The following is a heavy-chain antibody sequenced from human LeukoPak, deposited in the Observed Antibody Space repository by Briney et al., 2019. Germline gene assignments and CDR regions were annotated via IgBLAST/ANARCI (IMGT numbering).Heavy chain of an antibody. D-gene: IGHD2-15*01. CDR1: GGSISRDY. Sequence: SATLSLTWSVTGGSISRDYWGWNRQPPGKGLEWIGNIHDSGNTKYTTSLKGRVTTSVDTSNNQISLNLSSVTAADTARYYGARNYCSGGSCWYFGLWGRGTLVTVSS. J-gene: IGHJ2*01. CDR3: ARNYCSGGSCWYFGL. CDR2: IHDSGNT. V-gene: IGHV4-59*01.